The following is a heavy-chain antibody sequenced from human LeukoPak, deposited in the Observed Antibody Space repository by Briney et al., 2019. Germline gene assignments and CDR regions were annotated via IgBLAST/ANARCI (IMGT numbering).Heavy chain of an antibody. Sequence: GGSLRLSCAASGFTFDDYAMHWVRQAPGKGLEGVSGISWNSGSIGYADSVKGRFTISRDNAKNSLYLQMNSLRAEDTAVYYCARDRHVDYWGQGTLVTVSS. CDR2: ISWNSGSI. V-gene: IGHV3-9*01. J-gene: IGHJ4*02. CDR1: GFTFDDYA. CDR3: ARDRHVDY.